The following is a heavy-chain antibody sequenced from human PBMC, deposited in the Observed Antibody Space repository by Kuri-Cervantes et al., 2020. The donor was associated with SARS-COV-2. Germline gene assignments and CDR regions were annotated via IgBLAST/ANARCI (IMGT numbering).Heavy chain of an antibody. CDR2: IYTSGST. Sequence: GSLRLSCTVSGGSISSYYWSWIRQPAGKGLEWIGRIYTSGSTNYNPSLKSRVTMSVDTSKNQFSLKLSSVTAADTAVYYCARDLGDPSAFDIWGQGTMVTVSS. J-gene: IGHJ3*02. CDR1: GGSISSYY. CDR3: ARDLGDPSAFDI. V-gene: IGHV4-4*07. D-gene: IGHD3-10*01.